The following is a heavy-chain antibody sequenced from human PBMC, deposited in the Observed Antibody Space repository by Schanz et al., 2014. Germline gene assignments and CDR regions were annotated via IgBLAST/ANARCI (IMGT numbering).Heavy chain of an antibody. CDR3: ATAGSPVRGAGTGSSFPL. CDR1: TSIFNHAW. V-gene: IGHV3-15*01. D-gene: IGHD6-13*01. CDR2: IKSKTDGETT. Sequence: EVQLVESGGGLVKPGGSLRLSCAASTSIFNHAWMSWVRQAPGKGLEWLGRIKSKTDGETTDYAAPVKGRFSISRDDSQNTLYLQMNRLKIEDTAVYYYATAGSPVRGAGTGSSFPLWGQGTLVTVSP. J-gene: IGHJ4*02.